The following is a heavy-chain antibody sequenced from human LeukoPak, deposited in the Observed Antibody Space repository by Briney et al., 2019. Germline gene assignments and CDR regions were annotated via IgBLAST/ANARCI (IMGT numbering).Heavy chain of an antibody. D-gene: IGHD3-22*01. Sequence: ASVKVSCKASGYTFTGYFIHWVRQAPGQGLEWVGRINTDNGGTNYAQKFQGRVTMARDTSVTTAYMELSGLRSDDTAVYFCARDGTSYYYDSSGYSHYYSHYMDVWGKGTTITVSS. CDR1: GYTFTGYF. J-gene: IGHJ6*03. CDR2: INTDNGGT. V-gene: IGHV1-2*06. CDR3: ARDGTSYYYDSSGYSHYYSHYMDV.